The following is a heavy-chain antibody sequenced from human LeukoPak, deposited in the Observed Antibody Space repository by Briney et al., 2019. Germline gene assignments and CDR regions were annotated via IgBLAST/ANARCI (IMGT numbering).Heavy chain of an antibody. CDR3: AKGSAAAGTFDY. CDR2: ISYDGSNK. V-gene: IGHV3-30-3*01. J-gene: IGHJ4*02. CDR1: GFTFSSYA. D-gene: IGHD6-13*01. Sequence: GGSLRLSCAASGFTFSSYAMHWVRQAPGKGLEWVAVISYDGSNKYYADSVEGRFTISRDNSKNTLYLQMNSLRAEDTAVYYCAKGSAAAGTFDYWGQGTLVTVSS.